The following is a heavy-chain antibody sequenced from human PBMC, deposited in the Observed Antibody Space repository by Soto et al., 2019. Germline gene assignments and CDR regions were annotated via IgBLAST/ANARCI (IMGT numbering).Heavy chain of an antibody. CDR3: ARDTVAGTMLRYFDL. Sequence: QVQLQESGPGLVKPSETLSLTCTVSGGSISSYYWSWIRQPPGKGLEWIGYIYYSGSTNYNPSLKSRVTISVDTSKNQFSLTLSSVTAADTAVYYCARDTVAGTMLRYFDLWGRGTLVTVSS. J-gene: IGHJ2*01. D-gene: IGHD6-19*01. CDR1: GGSISSYY. V-gene: IGHV4-59*01. CDR2: IYYSGST.